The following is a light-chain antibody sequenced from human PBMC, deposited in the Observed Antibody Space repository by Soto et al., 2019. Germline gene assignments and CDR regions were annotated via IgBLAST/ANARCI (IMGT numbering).Light chain of an antibody. V-gene: IGLV2-14*03. CDR3: SSYITGTTPVV. CDR2: DVS. J-gene: IGLJ2*01. CDR1: SSDVGGYDY. Sequence: QSVLTQPASVSGSPGQSITISCTGTSSDVGGYDYVYWYQHHPGKGPKLMIYDVSKRPSGISNRFSGSKSGNTASLTISGLQAEDEADYYCSSYITGTTPVVFGGGTQLTVL.